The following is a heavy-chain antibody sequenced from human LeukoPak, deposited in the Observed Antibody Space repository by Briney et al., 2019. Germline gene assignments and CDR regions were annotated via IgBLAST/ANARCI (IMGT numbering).Heavy chain of an antibody. Sequence: GGSLRLSCAASGLTFSSYGKHWVRQAPGKGLEWVAFIRYDGSNKYYADSVKGRFTISRDNSKNTLYLQMNSLRAEDTAVYYCAKVDGGDSSGYNPRGRAFDIWGQGTMVTVSS. J-gene: IGHJ3*02. D-gene: IGHD3-22*01. V-gene: IGHV3-30*02. CDR3: AKVDGGDSSGYNPRGRAFDI. CDR1: GLTFSSYG. CDR2: IRYDGSNK.